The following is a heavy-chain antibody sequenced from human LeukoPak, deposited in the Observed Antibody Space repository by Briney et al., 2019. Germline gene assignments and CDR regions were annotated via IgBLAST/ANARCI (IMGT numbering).Heavy chain of an antibody. D-gene: IGHD6-13*01. J-gene: IGHJ5*02. Sequence: GGSLRLSCAASGFTFSSYSMNWVRQAPGKGLEWVSSISSSSSYIYYADSVKGRFTISRDNAKNSLYLQMNSLRAEDTAVYYCAMGYSSPLNWFDPWGQGTLVTVSS. V-gene: IGHV3-21*01. CDR3: AMGYSSPLNWFDP. CDR1: GFTFSSYS. CDR2: ISSSSSYI.